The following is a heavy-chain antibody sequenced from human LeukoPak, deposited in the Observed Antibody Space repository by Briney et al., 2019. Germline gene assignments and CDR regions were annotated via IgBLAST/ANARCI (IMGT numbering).Heavy chain of an antibody. CDR3: ASSVSLGPHYLYCSSTSCHFDY. CDR1: GGSISSSSYY. Sequence: SETLSLTCTVSGGSISSSSYYWGWIRQPPGKGLEWIGSIYYSGSTYYNPSLKSRVTISVDTSKNQFSLKLSSVTAADTAVYYCASSVSLGPHYLYCSSTSCHFDYWGQGTLVTVSS. CDR2: IYYSGST. D-gene: IGHD2-2*01. J-gene: IGHJ4*02. V-gene: IGHV4-39*01.